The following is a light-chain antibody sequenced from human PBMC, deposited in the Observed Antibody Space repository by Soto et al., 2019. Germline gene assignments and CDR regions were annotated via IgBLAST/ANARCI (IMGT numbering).Light chain of an antibody. V-gene: IGKV3-20*01. CDR2: GAS. CDR3: QHFGSASYT. Sequence: EIVLKQSPGTLSLSQGERATLSCGASQTVSRNFLAWYQQKPGQAPRLLIYGASNRATGIPDRFSGSGSGTGFTLTISRLEPEDFAVYYCQHFGSASYTFGQGTKVDIK. J-gene: IGKJ2*01. CDR1: QTVSRNF.